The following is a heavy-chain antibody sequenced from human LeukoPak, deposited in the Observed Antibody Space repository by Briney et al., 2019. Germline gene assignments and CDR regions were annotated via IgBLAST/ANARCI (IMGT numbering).Heavy chain of an antibody. D-gene: IGHD3-16*02. J-gene: IGHJ5*02. Sequence: GGSLRLSCAASGFTFSSYWMHWVRQAPGKGLVWVSRINSDGSSTSYADSVKGRFTISRDNAKNTLYLQMNSLRAEDTAVYYCAREGSRLGELSYNWFDPWGQGTLVTVSS. V-gene: IGHV3-74*01. CDR2: INSDGSST. CDR3: AREGSRLGELSYNWFDP. CDR1: GFTFSSYW.